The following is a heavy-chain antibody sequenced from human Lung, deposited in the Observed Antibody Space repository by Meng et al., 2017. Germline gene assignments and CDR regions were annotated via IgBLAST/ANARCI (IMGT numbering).Heavy chain of an antibody. CDR2: IQSGGRT. CDR3: ARGVGSGLYFYYFDY. Sequence: VEVGGGLVQPRGSLRLSCAVSGFTVSDTYMTWVRQAPGKGLEWVSLIQSGGRTYYADSVRGRFTISRDSSKNTLSLQMNSVRADDTAVYFCARGVGSGLYFYYFDYWGQGTVVTVSS. CDR1: GFTVSDTY. J-gene: IGHJ4*02. D-gene: IGHD6-19*01. V-gene: IGHV3-66*02.